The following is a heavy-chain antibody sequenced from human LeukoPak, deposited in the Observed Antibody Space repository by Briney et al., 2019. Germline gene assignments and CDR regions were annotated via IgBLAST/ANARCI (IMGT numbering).Heavy chain of an antibody. V-gene: IGHV4-39*01. CDR3: ARQRRYFDWFGRLLDY. D-gene: IGHD3-9*01. Sequence: SETLSLTCTVSGGSISSSSYYWGWIRQPPGKGLEWIGSIYYSGSTYYNPSLKSRVTISVDTSKNQFSLKLSSVTAADTAVYYCARQRRYFDWFGRLLDYWGQGTLVTVSS. CDR1: GGSISSSSYY. CDR2: IYYSGST. J-gene: IGHJ4*02.